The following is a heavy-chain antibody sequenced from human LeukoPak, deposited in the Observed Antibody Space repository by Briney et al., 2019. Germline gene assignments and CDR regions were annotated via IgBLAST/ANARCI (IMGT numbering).Heavy chain of an antibody. CDR2: INWNGGST. CDR3: AREGSGSSTDAFDI. Sequence: GGSLRLSCAASGFTFDDYGMSWVRQAPGKGLEWVSGINWNGGSTGYADSVKGRFTISRDNAKNSLYLQMNSLRAEDTALYHCAREGSGSSTDAFDIWGQGTMVTVSS. CDR1: GFTFDDYG. V-gene: IGHV3-20*01. J-gene: IGHJ3*02. D-gene: IGHD3-10*01.